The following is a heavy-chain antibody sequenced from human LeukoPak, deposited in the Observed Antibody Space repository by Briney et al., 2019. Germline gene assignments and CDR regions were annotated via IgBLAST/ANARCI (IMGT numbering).Heavy chain of an antibody. J-gene: IGHJ4*02. V-gene: IGHV4-59*12. Sequence: KPSETLSLTCTVSGGSISSYYWSWIRQPPGKGLEWIGYIYYSGSTNYNPSLESRVTISVDTSKNQFSLKLSSVTAADTAVYYCARGRTIFGVAADYWGQGTLVTVSS. D-gene: IGHD3-3*01. CDR1: GGSISSYY. CDR3: ARGRTIFGVAADY. CDR2: IYYSGST.